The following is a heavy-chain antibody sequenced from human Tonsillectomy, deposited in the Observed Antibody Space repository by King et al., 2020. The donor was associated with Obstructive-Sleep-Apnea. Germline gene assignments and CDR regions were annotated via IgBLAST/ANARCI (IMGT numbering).Heavy chain of an antibody. D-gene: IGHD3-10*01. CDR2: INHSGRT. Sequence: VQLQQWGAGLLKPSETLSRTCAVYGESFSGYYWNWIRQPPGKGLEWIGEINHSGRTNYNPSLKSRVTISVDTSKNQFSLKLSSVTAADTAVYYCARGDPARGVILWGQGTLVTVSS. CDR1: GESFSGYY. CDR3: ARGDPARGVIL. V-gene: IGHV4-34*01. J-gene: IGHJ4*02.